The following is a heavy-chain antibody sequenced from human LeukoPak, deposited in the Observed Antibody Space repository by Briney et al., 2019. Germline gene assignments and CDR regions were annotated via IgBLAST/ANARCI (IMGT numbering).Heavy chain of an antibody. Sequence: PSETLSLTCTVFGGSINSNSDYWGWIRQPPGKGLECIGSFYYSGSTYYNPSLKSRVTISVDTSKNQFSLKLSSVTAADTAMYYCARQPLGSYRYFDCWGQGALVTVSS. J-gene: IGHJ4*02. CDR1: GGSINSNSDY. D-gene: IGHD3-16*02. V-gene: IGHV4-39*01. CDR2: FYYSGST. CDR3: ARQPLGSYRYFDC.